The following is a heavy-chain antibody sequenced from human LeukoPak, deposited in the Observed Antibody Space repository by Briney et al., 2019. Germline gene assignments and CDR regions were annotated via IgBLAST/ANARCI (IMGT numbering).Heavy chain of an antibody. Sequence: GGSLRLSCAASGFTFSSYAMSWVRQAPGKGLEWVSSISSSSSYIYYADSVKGRFTISRDNAKNSLYLQMNSLRAEDTAVYDCARDQWDSSGWYNYYYYMDVWGKGTTVTVSS. CDR3: ARDQWDSSGWYNYYYYMDV. D-gene: IGHD6-19*01. J-gene: IGHJ6*03. CDR2: ISSSSSYI. V-gene: IGHV3-21*01. CDR1: GFTFSSYA.